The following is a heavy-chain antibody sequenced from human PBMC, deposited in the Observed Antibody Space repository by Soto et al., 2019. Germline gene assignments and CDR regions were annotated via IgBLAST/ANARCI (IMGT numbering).Heavy chain of an antibody. J-gene: IGHJ4*02. CDR1: GYTFTGYY. D-gene: IGHD6-13*01. CDR2: INPNSGGT. Sequence: ASVKVSCKASGYTFTGYYMHWVRQAPGQGLEWMGWINPNSGGTNYAQKFQGWVTMTRDTSISTAYMELSRLRSDDTAVYYCARSRSLGYSSSYYFDYCGQATLVPVYS. V-gene: IGHV1-2*04. CDR3: ARSRSLGYSSSYYFDY.